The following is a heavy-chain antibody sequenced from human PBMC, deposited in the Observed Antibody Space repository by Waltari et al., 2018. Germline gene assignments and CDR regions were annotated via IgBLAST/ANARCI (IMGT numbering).Heavy chain of an antibody. Sequence: QVQLQQWGAGLLKPSETLSLTCAVYGGSFSGYYWSWIRQPPGKGLEWIGEIKHSGSTNYNPSLKSRVTISVDTSKNQFSLKLSSVTAADTAVYYCARVPPKGRFLEWLYPTGAFDIWGQGTMVTVSS. CDR3: ARVPPKGRFLEWLYPTGAFDI. CDR1: GGSFSGYY. D-gene: IGHD3-3*01. CDR2: IKHSGST. J-gene: IGHJ3*02. V-gene: IGHV4-34*01.